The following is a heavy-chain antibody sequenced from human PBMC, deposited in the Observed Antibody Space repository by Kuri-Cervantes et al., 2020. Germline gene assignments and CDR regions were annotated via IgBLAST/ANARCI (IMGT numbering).Heavy chain of an antibody. V-gene: IGHV3-7*01. CDR1: GFTFSSYW. CDR3: ARGPWSRRQFDP. Sequence: GESLKISCAASGFTFSSYWMSWVRQAPGKGLEWVANIKQDGSEKYYVDSVKGRFTISRDNAKNSSYLQMNSLRAEDTAVYYCARGPWSRRQFDPWGQGTLVTVSS. J-gene: IGHJ5*02. CDR2: IKQDGSEK. D-gene: IGHD2-8*01.